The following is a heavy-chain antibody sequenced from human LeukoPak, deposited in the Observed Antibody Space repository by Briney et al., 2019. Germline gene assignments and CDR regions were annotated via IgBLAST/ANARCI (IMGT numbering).Heavy chain of an antibody. Sequence: GGSLRLSCAASGFTFSSYAMSWVRQAPGKGLEWVSAISGSGGSTYYADSVKGRFTISRDNSKNTLYLQMNSLRAEDTAVYYCAIGSGSYYTPVPFDYWGQGTLVTVSS. CDR3: AIGSGSYYTPVPFDY. CDR1: GFTFSSYA. CDR2: ISGSGGST. J-gene: IGHJ4*02. D-gene: IGHD3-10*01. V-gene: IGHV3-23*01.